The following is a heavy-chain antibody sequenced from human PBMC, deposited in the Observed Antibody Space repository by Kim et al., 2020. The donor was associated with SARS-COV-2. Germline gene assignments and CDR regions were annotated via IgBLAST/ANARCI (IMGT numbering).Heavy chain of an antibody. J-gene: IGHJ4*02. Sequence: GGSLRLSCAASGFTFSRFWIHWVRQGPGKGLEWVAGISGDGSSKSDAYSVKVRFTISRENAKNTVYLQMNSQRAEDTAIYFCARDLRSVSAYYYVDYWGQGILVSVSS. CDR2: ISGDGSSK. CDR3: ARDLRSVSAYYYVDY. V-gene: IGHV3-74*03. CDR1: GFTFSRFW. D-gene: IGHD3-3*01.